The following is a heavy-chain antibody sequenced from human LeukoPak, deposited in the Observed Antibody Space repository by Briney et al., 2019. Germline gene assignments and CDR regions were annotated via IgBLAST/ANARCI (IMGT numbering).Heavy chain of an antibody. CDR2: ISASGGST. Sequence: PGGSLRLSCAASGFTFSSYSISWVREAPGKGREWVSAISASGGSTYYADSVKGRFTISRDNSKNTLSLQVNSLRAEDTAVYYCAKDYSGSSPWWFDPWGQGTLVTVSS. CDR1: GFTFSSYS. V-gene: IGHV3-23*01. J-gene: IGHJ5*02. D-gene: IGHD1-26*01. CDR3: AKDYSGSSPWWFDP.